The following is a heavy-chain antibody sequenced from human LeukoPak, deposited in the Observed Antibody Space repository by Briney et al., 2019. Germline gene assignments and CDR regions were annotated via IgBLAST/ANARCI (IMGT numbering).Heavy chain of an antibody. Sequence: ASVKVSCKASGYTFTSYCMHWVRQAPGQGLEWMGIITTSGGSTSYAQKFQGRVTMTRDMSTSTVYMELSSLRSEDTAVYYCARDFYSSGWSYFDYWGQGTLVTVSS. J-gene: IGHJ4*02. CDR2: ITTSGGST. D-gene: IGHD6-19*01. CDR3: ARDFYSSGWSYFDY. CDR1: GYTFTSYC. V-gene: IGHV1-46*01.